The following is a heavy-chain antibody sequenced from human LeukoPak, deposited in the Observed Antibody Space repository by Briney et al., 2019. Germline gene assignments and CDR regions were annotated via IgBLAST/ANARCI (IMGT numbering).Heavy chain of an antibody. J-gene: IGHJ3*02. CDR2: IWYDGSNK. V-gene: IGHV3-33*06. CDR1: GFTFSSYG. CDR3: AKDYRVDDYGDYFDAFDI. D-gene: IGHD4-17*01. Sequence: GRSLRLSCAASGFTFSSYGMHWVRQAPGKGLEWVAVIWYDGSNKYYADSVKGRFTISRDNSKNTLYLQMNSLRAEDTAVYYCAKDYRVDDYGDYFDAFDIWGQGTMVTVSS.